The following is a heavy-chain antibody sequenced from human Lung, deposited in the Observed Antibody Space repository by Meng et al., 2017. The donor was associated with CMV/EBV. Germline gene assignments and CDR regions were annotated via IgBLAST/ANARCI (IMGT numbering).Heavy chain of an antibody. CDR3: ARGRKGLPGDYQGNY. D-gene: IGHD4-17*01. CDR1: GGSFSGYY. J-gene: IGHJ4*02. V-gene: IGHV4-34*01. Sequence: SQTLSLTXAVYGGSFSGYYWSWIRQPPGKGLEWIGEINHSGSTNYNPSLKSRVTISVDTSKNQFSLKLSSVTAADTAVYYCARGRKGLPGDYQGNYWGQGTLVTVSS. CDR2: INHSGST.